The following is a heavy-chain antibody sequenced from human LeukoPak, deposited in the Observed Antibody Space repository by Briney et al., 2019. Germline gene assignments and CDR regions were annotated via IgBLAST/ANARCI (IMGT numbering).Heavy chain of an antibody. D-gene: IGHD6-19*01. Sequence: ASVTVSCTASGGTFSSYAISWVRQAPGQGLEWMGGIIPIFGTANYAQKFQGRVTITADESTSTAYMELSSLRSEDTAVYYCARESAVAGTAYDYWGQGTLVTVSS. CDR3: ARESAVAGTAYDY. CDR1: GGTFSSYA. V-gene: IGHV1-69*13. CDR2: IIPIFGTA. J-gene: IGHJ4*02.